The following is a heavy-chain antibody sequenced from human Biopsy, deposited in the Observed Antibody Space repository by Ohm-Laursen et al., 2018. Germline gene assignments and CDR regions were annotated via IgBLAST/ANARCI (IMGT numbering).Heavy chain of an antibody. D-gene: IGHD3-3*01. J-gene: IGHJ3*01. CDR1: GASMTGYF. CDR3: AREDEGLLRALDL. Sequence: SDTLSLTCPVSGASMTGYFWTWVRQPAGKGLEWIGHIYTIGDTTYNPSLEGRVTMSLDTSENQFSLKMKSLTAADTAVYFCAREDEGLLRALDLWGQGTMVTVSS. CDR2: IYTIGDT. V-gene: IGHV4-4*07.